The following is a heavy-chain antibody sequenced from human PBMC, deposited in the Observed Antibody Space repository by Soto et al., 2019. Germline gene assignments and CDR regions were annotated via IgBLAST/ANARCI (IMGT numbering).Heavy chain of an antibody. Sequence: QAQVVQSGVEVRKPGSSVKLSCKASEGTFNSYAIAWVRQAPGQGLEWMGGIIPYYNTLNYAQKFQDRVTITAYDSTNTVYMELSSLRSDDTAVYFCASGASLWYPYFFDSWAQGTLVTVSS. D-gene: IGHD6-13*01. CDR2: IIPYYNTL. CDR1: EGTFNSYA. CDR3: ASGASLWYPYFFDS. J-gene: IGHJ4*02. V-gene: IGHV1-69*01.